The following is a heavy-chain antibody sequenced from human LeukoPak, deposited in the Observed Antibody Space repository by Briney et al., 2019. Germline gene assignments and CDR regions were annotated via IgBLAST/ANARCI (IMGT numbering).Heavy chain of an antibody. CDR1: GFTFNSYS. CDR3: VRDNDWAFDY. D-gene: IGHD3-9*01. J-gene: IGHJ4*02. V-gene: IGHV3-48*01. CDR2: IGPRSDVV. Sequence: GESLRLSCTASGFTFNSYSMNWVRQAPGKGLEWVSHIGPRSDVVSYTDSVKGRFTISRDNAKNSLYLHMSNLRAEDMAVYYCVRDNDWAFDYWGQGTLVPVSS.